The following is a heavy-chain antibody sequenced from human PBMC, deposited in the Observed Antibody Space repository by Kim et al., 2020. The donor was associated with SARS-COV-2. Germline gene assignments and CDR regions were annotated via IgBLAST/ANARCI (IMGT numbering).Heavy chain of an antibody. J-gene: IGHJ6*02. V-gene: IGHV4-59*01. CDR1: GGSINSYY. D-gene: IGHD6-25*01. CDR3: ARDRGGYGNYYGMDV. CDR2: IHYSGST. Sequence: SETLSLTCTVSGGSINSYYWGWIRQPPGKGLEWIGYIHYSGSTNYNPSLRSRVTISIDTSKNQFSLKLISVTAADTAVYYCARDRGGYGNYYGMDVWGQGTTVTVSS.